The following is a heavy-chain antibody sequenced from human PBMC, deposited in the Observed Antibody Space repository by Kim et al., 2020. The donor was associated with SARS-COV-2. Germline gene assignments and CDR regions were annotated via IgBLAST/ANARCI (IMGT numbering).Heavy chain of an antibody. CDR3: ARHEPDYPLRYFDWSPTYNWFDP. V-gene: IGHV4-39*01. D-gene: IGHD3-9*01. J-gene: IGHJ5*02. CDR2: IYYSGST. CDR1: GGSISSSSYY. Sequence: SETLSLTCTVSGGSISSSSYYWGWIRQPPGKGLEWIGSIYYSGSTYYNPSLKSRVTISVDTSKNQFSLKLSSVTAADTAVYYCARHEPDYPLRYFDWSPTYNWFDPWGQGTLVTVSS.